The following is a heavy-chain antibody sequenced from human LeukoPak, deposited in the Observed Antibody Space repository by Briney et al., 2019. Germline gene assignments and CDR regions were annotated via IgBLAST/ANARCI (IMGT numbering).Heavy chain of an antibody. J-gene: IGHJ4*02. CDR1: GGSFSGCY. V-gene: IGHV4-34*01. D-gene: IGHD3-10*01. Sequence: SETLSLTCAVYGGSFSGCYWSWIRQPPGKGLEWIGEINHSGSTNYNPSLKSRVTISVDTSKNQFSLKLSSVTAADTAVYYCAREAKRMVRGVRGGDCWGQGTLVTVSS. CDR2: INHSGST. CDR3: AREAKRMVRGVRGGDC.